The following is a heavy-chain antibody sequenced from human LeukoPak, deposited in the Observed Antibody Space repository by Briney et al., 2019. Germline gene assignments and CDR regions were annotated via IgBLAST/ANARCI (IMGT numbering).Heavy chain of an antibody. D-gene: IGHD5-24*01. CDR3: ARGGGIHRDGYNYPFDY. CDR2: IKQDGSEK. CDR1: GFTFSIYW. Sequence: PGGSLRLSCAASGFTFSIYWMSWVRQAPGKGLEWVANIKQDGSEKYYVDSVKGRFTISRDNAKNSLYLQMNSLRAEDTAVYYCARGGGIHRDGYNYPFDYWGQGTLVTVSS. J-gene: IGHJ4*02. V-gene: IGHV3-7*01.